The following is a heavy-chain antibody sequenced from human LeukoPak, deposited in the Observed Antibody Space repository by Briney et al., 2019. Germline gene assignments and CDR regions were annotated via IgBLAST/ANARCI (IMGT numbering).Heavy chain of an antibody. D-gene: IGHD2-15*01. CDR1: GYTFTIYG. CDR2: ISAYNGNT. J-gene: IGHJ6*03. Sequence: ASVKVSCKASGYTFTIYGISWVRQAPGQGLEWMGWISAYNGNTNYAQKLQGRVTMTTDTSTSTAYMELRSLRSDDTAVYYCARESDCSGGSCYDYYYYMDVWGKGTTVTVSS. V-gene: IGHV1-18*01. CDR3: ARESDCSGGSCYDYYYYMDV.